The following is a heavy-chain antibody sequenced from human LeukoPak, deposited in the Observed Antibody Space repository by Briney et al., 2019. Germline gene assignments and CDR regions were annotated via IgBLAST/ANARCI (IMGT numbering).Heavy chain of an antibody. V-gene: IGHV3-48*02. Sequence: GGSLRLSCAASGFTFSSYSMNWVRQAPGKGLEWLSYISWGSNVIYYADSVKGRFTTSRDDAKNSLFLQMNSLTDEDTAVYYCARDPGYSYALDYWGRGTLVTVSS. CDR3: ARDPGYSYALDY. D-gene: IGHD5-18*01. CDR2: ISWGSNVI. CDR1: GFTFSSYS. J-gene: IGHJ4*02.